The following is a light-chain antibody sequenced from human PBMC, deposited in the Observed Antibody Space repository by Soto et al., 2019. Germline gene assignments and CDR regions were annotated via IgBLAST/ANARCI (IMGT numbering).Light chain of an antibody. CDR1: SSDVGGYNY. CDR2: DVS. J-gene: IGLJ1*01. CDR3: CSYAGRYSYV. V-gene: IGLV2-11*01. Sequence: QSALTQPRSVSGSPGQSVTISCTGTSSDVGGYNYVSWYQQYPGKVPELMIYDVSKRPSGVPDRFSGSKSGNTASLTISGLQAEDEADYYCCSYAGRYSYVFGTGTKLTVL.